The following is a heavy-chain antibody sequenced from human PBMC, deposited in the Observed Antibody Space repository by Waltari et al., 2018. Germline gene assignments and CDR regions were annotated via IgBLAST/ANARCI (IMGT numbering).Heavy chain of an antibody. V-gene: IGHV1-69-2*01. CDR1: GYTFTDYF. CDR2: VDPEDGET. D-gene: IGHD6-13*01. CDR3: ATSPQQLVPRPFDY. J-gene: IGHJ4*02. Sequence: EVQLVQSGAEVKKPGPKVKLSCKVSGYTFTDYFMHWVQQAPGKGLEWMGLVDPEDGETIYAEKFQGRVTITADTSTDTAYMELSSLRSEDTAVYYCATSPQQLVPRPFDYWGQGTLVTVSS.